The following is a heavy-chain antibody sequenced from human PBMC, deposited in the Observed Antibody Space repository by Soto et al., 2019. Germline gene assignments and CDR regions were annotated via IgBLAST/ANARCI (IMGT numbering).Heavy chain of an antibody. J-gene: IGHJ6*02. V-gene: IGHV3-11*06. CDR3: ARGLKWELLLYYYYGMDV. CDR2: ISSSSSNT. D-gene: IGHD1-26*01. CDR1: GFTFSDYY. Sequence: GGSLRLSCAASGFTFSDYYMSWVRQAPGKGLEWVSYISSSSSNTNYADSVKGRFTISRDNAKNSLYLQMNSLRAEDTAVYYCARGLKWELLLYYYYGMDVWGQGPRLTAS.